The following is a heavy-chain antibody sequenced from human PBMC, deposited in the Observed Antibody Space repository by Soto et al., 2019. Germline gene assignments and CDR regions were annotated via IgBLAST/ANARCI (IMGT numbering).Heavy chain of an antibody. Sequence: PSETLSLTCAVYGGSFSGYYWSWIRQPPGKGLEWIGEINHSGSTNYNPSLKSRVTISVDTSKNQFSLKLSSVTAADTAVYYCARDPGIAVAGTSPRWFDPWGQGTLVTVSS. CDR3: ARDPGIAVAGTSPRWFDP. J-gene: IGHJ5*02. CDR2: INHSGST. CDR1: GGSFSGYY. D-gene: IGHD6-19*01. V-gene: IGHV4-34*01.